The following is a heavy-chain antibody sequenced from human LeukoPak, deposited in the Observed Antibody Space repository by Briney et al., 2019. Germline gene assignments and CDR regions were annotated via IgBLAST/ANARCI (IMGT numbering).Heavy chain of an antibody. V-gene: IGHV3-23*01. CDR3: AKADATIGGAFDI. J-gene: IGHJ3*02. CDR1: GFIFKNYA. CDR2: ISGTSDTT. D-gene: IGHD3-3*01. Sequence: GGSLTLSCAASGFIFKNYAMSWVRQAPGKGLEWVSIISGTSDTTRYGDSVRGRFTTSRDNPRNTLYLQMNSLRVDDTAVYYCAKADATIGGAFDIWGQGTMVTVSS.